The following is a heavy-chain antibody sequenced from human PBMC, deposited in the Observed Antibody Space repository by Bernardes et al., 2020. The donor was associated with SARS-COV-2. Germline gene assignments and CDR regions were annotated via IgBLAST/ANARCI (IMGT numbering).Heavy chain of an antibody. Sequence: GGSLRLSCAASGFTFSFYSMNWVRQAPGKGLEWVSYISPSGDTVYYADSVKGRFIISRDSAKNSLYLQMNSLRDEDTAVYYCARDRWNITIFGVVTRYGMDVWGQGTTVTVSS. J-gene: IGHJ6*02. V-gene: IGHV3-48*02. D-gene: IGHD3-3*01. CDR1: GFTFSFYS. CDR3: ARDRWNITIFGVVTRYGMDV. CDR2: ISPSGDTV.